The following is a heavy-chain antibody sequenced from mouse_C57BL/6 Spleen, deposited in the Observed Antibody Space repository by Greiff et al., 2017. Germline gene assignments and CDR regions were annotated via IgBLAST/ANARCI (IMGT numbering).Heavy chain of an antibody. CDR2: ISYDGSN. Sequence: EVKLMESGPGLVKPSQSLSLTCSVTGFSITSGSYWNWLRPFPGNKLEWMGYISYDGSNYYTPYLKDRISITRDTSKNQFFLNLNSVTTEDTATDYCARRERNYDYAMDYWGQGTSVTVSA. CDR1: GFSITSGSY. CDR3: ARRERNYDYAMDY. V-gene: IGHV3-6*01. D-gene: IGHD2-4*01. J-gene: IGHJ4*01.